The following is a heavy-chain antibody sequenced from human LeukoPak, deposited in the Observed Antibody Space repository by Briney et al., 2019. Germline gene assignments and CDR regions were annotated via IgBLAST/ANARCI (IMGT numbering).Heavy chain of an antibody. CDR3: AREARYGSGWHFET. Sequence: GRSLRLSCAASGFTFSSYAMHWVRQAPGKGLEWVAVISYDGSNKYYADSVKGRFTISRDSSKNTVYLQMISLSAEDTAVYYCAREARYGSGWHFETSGPGT. D-gene: IGHD6-19*01. CDR2: ISYDGSNK. CDR1: GFTFSSYA. J-gene: IGHJ5*02. V-gene: IGHV3-30*01.